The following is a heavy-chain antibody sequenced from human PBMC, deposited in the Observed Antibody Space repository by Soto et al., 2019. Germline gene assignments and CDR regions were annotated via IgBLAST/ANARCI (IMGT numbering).Heavy chain of an antibody. CDR1: GNTLSGLP. J-gene: IGHJ4*02. CDR3: AAGVTTFGY. D-gene: IGHD4-17*01. V-gene: IGHV1-24*01. Sequence: ASVKVSCKVSGNTLSGLPMHWVRQAPGKGLEWMGRLDYAEAERNFVHRFQGRVTVTEDTSTDTAYMDLSSLKSEDTAVYYCAAGVTTFGYWGQGTLVTLAS. CDR2: LDYAEAER.